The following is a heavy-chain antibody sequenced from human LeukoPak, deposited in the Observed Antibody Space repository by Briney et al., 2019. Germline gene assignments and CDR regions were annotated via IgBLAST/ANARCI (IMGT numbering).Heavy chain of an antibody. J-gene: IGHJ4*02. V-gene: IGHV5-51*01. D-gene: IGHD3-3*01. CDR2: IYPGDSDT. CDR1: GYSFSSYW. CDR3: ARLRFLEWLLEPFDY. Sequence: GESLKISRKGSGYSFSSYWIAWVRQMPGKGLEWMGIIYPGDSDTRYSPSFQGQVTISADKSISTAYLQWSSLKASDTAMYYCARLRFLEWLLEPFDYWGQGTLVTVSS.